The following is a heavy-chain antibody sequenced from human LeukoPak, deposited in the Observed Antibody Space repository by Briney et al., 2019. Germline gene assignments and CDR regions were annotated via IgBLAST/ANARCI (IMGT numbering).Heavy chain of an antibody. D-gene: IGHD6-19*01. CDR1: GGSFSNYD. Sequence: SVKVSCKASGGSFSNYDIAWVRQAPGQGLEWMGGIIPAFGRADYAEKFRDRITITANETTSTAYMELRSLTSEDTAVYYCAKGGSYTTGWYADSWGQGTQVAVSS. V-gene: IGHV1-69*13. CDR2: IIPAFGRA. J-gene: IGHJ5*01. CDR3: AKGGSYTTGWYADS.